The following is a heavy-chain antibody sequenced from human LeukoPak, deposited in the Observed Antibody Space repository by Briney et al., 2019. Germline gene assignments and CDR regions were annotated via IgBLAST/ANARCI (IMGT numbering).Heavy chain of an antibody. CDR2: IRNSGVDT. V-gene: IGHV3-23*01. CDR1: GFTFSNYA. CDR3: VKNSRNTYYSAKDY. Sequence: GGSLRLSCAASGFTFSNYAMSWVRQAPGRGLDWVLTIRNSGVDTHYADSVKGRFTISRDNSKNTLYLQMNSLRGEDTARYYCVKNSRNTYYSAKDYWGQGTLVTVSS. D-gene: IGHD3-16*02. J-gene: IGHJ4*02.